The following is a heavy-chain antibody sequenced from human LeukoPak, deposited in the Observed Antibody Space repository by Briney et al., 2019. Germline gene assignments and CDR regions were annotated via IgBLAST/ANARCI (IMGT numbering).Heavy chain of an antibody. Sequence: SETLSLTCTVSGDFISSGDHYWNWIRQAPGKGLEWIGYIFHSGSTYCNPSLRSRLTVSLDTSKNQFSLKLTSVTAADSAVYYCVRGRSTGTIDYWGQGTLVTVSS. CDR2: IFHSGST. CDR1: GDFISSGDHY. V-gene: IGHV4-30-4*01. J-gene: IGHJ4*02. CDR3: VRGRSTGTIDY. D-gene: IGHD2-2*01.